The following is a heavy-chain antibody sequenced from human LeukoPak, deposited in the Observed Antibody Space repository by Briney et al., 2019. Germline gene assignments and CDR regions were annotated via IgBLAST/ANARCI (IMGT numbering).Heavy chain of an antibody. V-gene: IGHV4-4*07. CDR3: SRGGEVAETDA. D-gene: IGHD3-10*01. CDR1: GGSIRSYY. CDR2: IYTSGST. J-gene: IGHJ5*02. Sequence: SETLSLTCTVSGGSIRSYYWSWIRQPAGKGLEWIARIYTSGSTNYNPSLKSRVTTSLDTSKNKFSLKLSSVTPDDTTVYYYSRGGEVAETDAWGQGTLVTVSS.